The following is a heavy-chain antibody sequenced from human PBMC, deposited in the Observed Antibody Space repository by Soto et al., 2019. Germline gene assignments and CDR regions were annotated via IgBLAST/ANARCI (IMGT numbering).Heavy chain of an antibody. CDR3: ARDRSADYGGNWCWYCDL. J-gene: IGHJ2*01. V-gene: IGHV3-48*02. Sequence: EVPLVESGGGLVQPGGSLRLSCAASGFTFSSYSMNWVRQAPGKGLEWVSYISSSSSTIYYADSVKGRFTISRDNAKNALYLQMNSLRDEDTAVYYCARDRSADYGGNWCWYCDLWCRGTLVTVSS. CDR1: GFTFSSYS. CDR2: ISSSSSTI. D-gene: IGHD4-17*01.